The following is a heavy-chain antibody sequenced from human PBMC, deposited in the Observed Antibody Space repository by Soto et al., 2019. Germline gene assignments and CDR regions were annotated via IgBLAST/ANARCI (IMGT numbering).Heavy chain of an antibody. CDR3: ARNKAAATGPFDY. V-gene: IGHV1-69*13. Sequence: SVKVSCKASGGTFSSYAINWVRQAPGQGLDWMGGIVPIFGTPNYAQKFQGRVTITADESTSTAYMELSSLRSEDTATYYCARNKAAATGPFDYWGQGTLVTVSS. CDR1: GGTFSSYA. D-gene: IGHD6-13*01. CDR2: IVPIFGTP. J-gene: IGHJ4*02.